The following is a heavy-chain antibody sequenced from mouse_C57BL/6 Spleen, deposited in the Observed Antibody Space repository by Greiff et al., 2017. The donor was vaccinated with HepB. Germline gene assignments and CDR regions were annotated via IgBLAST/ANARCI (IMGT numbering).Heavy chain of an antibody. D-gene: IGHD1-1*01. Sequence: EVMLVESGGGLVQPKGSLKLSCAASGFSFNTYSMNWVRQAPGQGLEWVARIRSKSNNYATYDADSVKDRFTISRDESESQLYLQMNNLKTEDTAKYYGVEQGTVVEDYCAIDYWGQGTSVTVSS. J-gene: IGHJ4*01. V-gene: IGHV10-1*01. CDR2: IRSKSNNYAT. CDR1: GFSFNTYS. CDR3: VEQGTVVEDYCAIDY.